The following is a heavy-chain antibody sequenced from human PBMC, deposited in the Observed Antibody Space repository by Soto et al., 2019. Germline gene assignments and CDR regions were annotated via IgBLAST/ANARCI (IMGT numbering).Heavy chain of an antibody. D-gene: IGHD3-3*01. CDR2: IYPGDSDT. CDR3: ARWGAYDFWSGYYTNYYYGMDV. J-gene: IGHJ6*02. CDR1: GYSFTSYW. Sequence: GESLKISCKGSGYSFTSYWIGWVRQMPGKGLEWMGIIYPGDSDTRYSPSFQGQVTISADKSISTAYLQWSSLKASDTAMYYCARWGAYDFWSGYYTNYYYGMDVWGLGTTVTVSS. V-gene: IGHV5-51*01.